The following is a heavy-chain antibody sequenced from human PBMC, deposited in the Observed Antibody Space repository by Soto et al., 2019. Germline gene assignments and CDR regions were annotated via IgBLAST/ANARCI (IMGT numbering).Heavy chain of an antibody. D-gene: IGHD2-8*01. CDR1: GYTFTSSS. CDR3: ARTYCTNGVGSPDNLFDA. V-gene: IGHV1-18*01. J-gene: IGHJ5*02. Sequence: ASVKLSCKASGYTFTSSSISWVRQAPGQGLEWMGWISAYNGNTNYAQKLQGRVTMTTDTSASTAYMELRSLRSDDTAVYYCARTYCTNGVGSPDNLFDAWGQGTLVTVSS. CDR2: ISAYNGNT.